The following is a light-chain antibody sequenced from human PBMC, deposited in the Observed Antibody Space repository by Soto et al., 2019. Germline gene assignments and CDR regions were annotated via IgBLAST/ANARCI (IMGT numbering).Light chain of an antibody. J-gene: IGKJ2*01. V-gene: IGKV1-39*01. CDR3: QQSYRSPRT. CDR2: AAA. Sequence: DIQMTQSPSSLSASVGARVTITCHSSQSIISYLYWYQQKAGKAPHLLIYAAASLQSGVPARFRGSGSGTDFILSISSLQPEDAAIYYCQQSYRSPRTFGQGTKREI. CDR1: QSIISY.